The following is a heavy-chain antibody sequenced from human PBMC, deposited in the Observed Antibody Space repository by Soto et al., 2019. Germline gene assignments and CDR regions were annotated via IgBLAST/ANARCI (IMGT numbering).Heavy chain of an antibody. J-gene: IGHJ5*02. D-gene: IGHD2-2*01. V-gene: IGHV4-30-4*01. CDR1: GDYIHVGGYY. Sequence: SSETLSLTCSVSGDYIHVGGYYWTWIRQRPGKGLEWMGCIYYTGKTYYNPSLESRLTMSVDRSKNQFSLRLTSVTAADTAVYFCGRDLTSNANCIDPWGQGTLVTVSS. CDR2: IYYTGKT. CDR3: GRDLTSNANCIDP.